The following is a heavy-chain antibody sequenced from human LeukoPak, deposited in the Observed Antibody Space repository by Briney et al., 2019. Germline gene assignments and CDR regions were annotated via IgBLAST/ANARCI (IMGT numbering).Heavy chain of an antibody. CDR3: ARDHPGSGWYVDY. D-gene: IGHD6-19*01. J-gene: IGHJ4*02. CDR1: GFTFSSYS. Sequence: GGSLRLSCAASGFTFSSYSMNWVRQAPGKGLEWVSAISGSGGSPYYTDSVKGRFTISKDNSKDTLYLQMNSLRDEDTAVYYCARDHPGSGWYVDYWGQGTLVTVSS. V-gene: IGHV3-23*01. CDR2: ISGSGGSP.